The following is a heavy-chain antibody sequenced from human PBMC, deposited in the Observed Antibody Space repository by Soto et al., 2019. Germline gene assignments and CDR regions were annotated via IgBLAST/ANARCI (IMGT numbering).Heavy chain of an antibody. Sequence: EVQLLESGGGLVQPGGSLRLSCAASGFTFSDYALIWVRQTPGKGLEWFSGISTGGTTTYYADSVKGRFTISRDNSNNTLYLRLNNLRAEDTAVYYCAKSQDDILSGYDFWGQGSRVTVSS. J-gene: IGHJ4*02. D-gene: IGHD3-9*01. CDR1: GFTFSDYA. V-gene: IGHV3-23*01. CDR3: AKSQDDILSGYDF. CDR2: ISTGGTTT.